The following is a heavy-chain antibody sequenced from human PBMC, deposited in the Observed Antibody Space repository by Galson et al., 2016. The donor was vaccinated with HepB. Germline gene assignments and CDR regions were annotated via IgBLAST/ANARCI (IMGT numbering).Heavy chain of an antibody. CDR1: KFIFRGFW. CDR2: INGDGSTT. CDR3: SRDRNFAADT. J-gene: IGHJ5*02. Sequence: SLRLSCAVSKFIFRGFWMQWVRQAPGEGLKWVSRINGDGSTTVYADSVKGRFTISRDNAKSILFLQMTSLRAEDTAVYFCSRDRNFAADTWGQGTLVTVPS. D-gene: IGHD6-13*01. V-gene: IGHV3-74*01.